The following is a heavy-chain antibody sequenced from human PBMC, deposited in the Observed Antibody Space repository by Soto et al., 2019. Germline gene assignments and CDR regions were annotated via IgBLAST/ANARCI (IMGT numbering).Heavy chain of an antibody. CDR3: ARERVVVPAAPDAFDI. V-gene: IGHV3-7*01. D-gene: IGHD2-2*01. CDR1: GFTFSSYW. Sequence: GGSLRLSCAASGFTFSSYWMNWVRQAPGKGLEWVANIKQDGSEKYYVDSVKGRFTISRDNAKNSLYLQMNSLRAEDTAVYYCARERVVVPAAPDAFDIWGQGTMVTVSS. CDR2: IKQDGSEK. J-gene: IGHJ3*02.